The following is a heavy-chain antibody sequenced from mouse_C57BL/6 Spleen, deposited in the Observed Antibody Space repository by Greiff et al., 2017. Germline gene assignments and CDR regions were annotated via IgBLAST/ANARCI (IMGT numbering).Heavy chain of an antibody. CDR2: IYPGDGDT. J-gene: IGHJ4*01. V-gene: IGHV1-80*01. Sequence: QVQLQQSGAELVKPGASVKISCKASGYAFSSYWMNWVKQRPGKGLEWIGQIYPGDGDTNYNGKFKGKATLTADKSSSTAYMQLSSLTSEDSAVYFCARRYYDYAMDYWGQGTSVTVSS. CDR3: ARRYYDYAMDY. CDR1: GYAFSSYW. D-gene: IGHD2-4*01.